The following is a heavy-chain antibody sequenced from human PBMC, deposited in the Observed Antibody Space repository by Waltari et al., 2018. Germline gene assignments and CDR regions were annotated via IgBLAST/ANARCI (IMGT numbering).Heavy chain of an antibody. D-gene: IGHD1-26*01. Sequence: QVQLQESGPGLVKPSETLSLTCAVSGYSISSGYYWGWIRQPPGKGLEWIGSIYHSGSTYYNPSLKSRVTISVDTSKNQFSLKLSSVTAADTAVYYCASSKWELCADYWGQGTLVTVSS. V-gene: IGHV4-38-2*01. CDR1: GYSISSGYY. J-gene: IGHJ4*02. CDR2: IYHSGST. CDR3: ASSKWELCADY.